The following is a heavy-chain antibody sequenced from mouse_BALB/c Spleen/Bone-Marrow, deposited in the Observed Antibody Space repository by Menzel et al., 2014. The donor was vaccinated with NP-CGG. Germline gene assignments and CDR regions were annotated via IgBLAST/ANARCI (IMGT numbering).Heavy chain of an antibody. CDR3: ARSEGGRRGLFDY. CDR2: ISSGGSYT. Sequence: EVKLVESGGDLVKPGGSLKLSCAASGFTFSSYGMSWVRQTPDKRLEWVATISSGGSYTYYPDSVKGRFTISRDNAKNTLYLQVSSLKSEDTAMYYCARSEGGRRGLFDYWGQGTTLTVSS. CDR1: GFTFSSYG. J-gene: IGHJ2*01. V-gene: IGHV5-6*02.